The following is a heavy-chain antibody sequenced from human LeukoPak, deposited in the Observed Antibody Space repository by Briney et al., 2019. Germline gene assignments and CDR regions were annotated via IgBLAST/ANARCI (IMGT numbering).Heavy chain of an antibody. D-gene: IGHD3-3*01. Sequence: GGSLRLSCAATGFTVSSSYMSWVRQAPGKGLEWVSVVYSGGKTYYADSVKGRFSISRDNSKNMVYLQMNSLSAEDTAVYYCARYSDRGEWYPSYWGQGTLVTVS. J-gene: IGHJ4*02. CDR2: VYSGGKT. V-gene: IGHV3-66*01. CDR1: GFTVSSSY. CDR3: ARYSDRGEWYPSY.